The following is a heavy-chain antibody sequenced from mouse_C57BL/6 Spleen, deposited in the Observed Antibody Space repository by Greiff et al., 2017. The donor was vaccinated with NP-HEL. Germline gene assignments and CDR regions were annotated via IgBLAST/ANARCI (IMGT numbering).Heavy chain of an antibody. CDR1: GYAFSSYW. D-gene: IGHD2-2*01. CDR3: ARWGVTTRYCDV. Sequence: VQLQQSGAELVKPGASVKISCKASGYAFSSYWMNWVKQRPGKGLEWIGQIYPGDGDTNYNGKFKGKATLTADKSSSTAYMQLSSLTSEDSAVYFCARWGVTTRYCDVWGTGTTVTVSS. CDR2: IYPGDGDT. V-gene: IGHV1-80*01. J-gene: IGHJ1*03.